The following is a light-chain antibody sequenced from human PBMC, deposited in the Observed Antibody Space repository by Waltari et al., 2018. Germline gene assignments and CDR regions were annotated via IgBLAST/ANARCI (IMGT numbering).Light chain of an antibody. Sequence: DIQLTQSPSSLSASVGDRVTITCRASQNIRNDLNWYQHKPGKAPKLLIYTASTLQSGVPSRFSGIGSGSDFTLTINGLQPEDFATYYCQHTYRAPLTFGGGTMVEIE. J-gene: IGKJ4*01. V-gene: IGKV1-39*01. CDR3: QHTYRAPLT. CDR2: TAS. CDR1: QNIRND.